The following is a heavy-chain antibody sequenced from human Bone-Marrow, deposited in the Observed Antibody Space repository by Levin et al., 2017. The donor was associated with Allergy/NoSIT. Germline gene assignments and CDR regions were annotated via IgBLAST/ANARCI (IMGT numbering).Heavy chain of an antibody. J-gene: IGHJ4*02. CDR2: ISPDKGNT. Sequence: GESLKISCKTSGYSFSTYGITWVRQAPGQGLEWLGWISPDKGNTNYAENLQGRITMTTDTSTTTAYMELRSLTSDDTGIYFCTRGGSSWYEGLYFDYWGQGTLVTVSA. CDR3: TRGGSSWYEGLYFDY. V-gene: IGHV1-18*01. CDR1: GYSFSTYG. D-gene: IGHD6-6*01.